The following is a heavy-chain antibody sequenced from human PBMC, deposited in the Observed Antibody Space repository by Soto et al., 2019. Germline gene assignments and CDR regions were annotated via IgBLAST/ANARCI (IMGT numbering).Heavy chain of an antibody. V-gene: IGHV1-46*01. CDR1: GYTFTSYY. CDR3: ARESGTYWNYIAYNWFDP. CDR2: INPSGGST. J-gene: IGHJ5*02. Sequence: ASVKVSCKASGYTFTSYYMHWVRQAPGQGLEWMGIINPSGGSTSYAQKFQGRVTMTRGTSTSTAYMELSSLRSEDTAVYYCARESGTYWNYIAYNWFDPWGQGTLVTVSS. D-gene: IGHD1-7*01.